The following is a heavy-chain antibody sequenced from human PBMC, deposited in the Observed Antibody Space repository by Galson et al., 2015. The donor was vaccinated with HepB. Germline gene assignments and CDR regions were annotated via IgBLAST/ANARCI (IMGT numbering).Heavy chain of an antibody. V-gene: IGHV7-4-1*02. Sequence: SVKVSCKASGDTFKGYAMTWVRHAPGQGLAWMGYINTNNGNPTYAQGFTGRFVFSLDTSVSTAYLQISNLKPEDTALYYCARGVGQWLVASGYWGQGTLVTVSS. CDR2: INTNNGNP. CDR1: GDTFKGYA. D-gene: IGHD6-19*01. J-gene: IGHJ4*02. CDR3: ARGVGQWLVASGY.